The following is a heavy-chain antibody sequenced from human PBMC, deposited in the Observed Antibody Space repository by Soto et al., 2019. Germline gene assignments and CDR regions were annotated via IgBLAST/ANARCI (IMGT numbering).Heavy chain of an antibody. Sequence: QLHLVQSGAVVKKPGASVTVSCSASGYPVTAYYMHWVRQAPGRGLEWMGGINPATGAAKYTQTFQGRVTMTRDTFTSTVFMELRGLTSEDTAVFYFARGGGVGVAGSAAFDMWGQGTLVTVSS. J-gene: IGHJ3*02. V-gene: IGHV1-2*02. CDR2: INPATGAA. D-gene: IGHD3-3*01. CDR3: ARGGGVGVAGSAAFDM. CDR1: GYPVTAYY.